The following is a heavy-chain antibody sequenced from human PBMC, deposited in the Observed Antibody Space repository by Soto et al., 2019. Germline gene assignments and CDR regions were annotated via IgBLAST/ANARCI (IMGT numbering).Heavy chain of an antibody. J-gene: IGHJ6*02. D-gene: IGHD2-8*01. CDR3: AASIVLMVYAIGPTYGMDV. CDR1: GFTFTSSA. V-gene: IGHV1-58*01. CDR2: IVVGSGNT. Sequence: SVKVSCKASGFTFTSSAVQWVRQARGQRLEWIGWIVVGSGNTNYAQKFQERVTITRDMSTSTAYMELSSLRSEDTAVYYCAASIVLMVYAIGPTYGMDVWGQGTTVTVSS.